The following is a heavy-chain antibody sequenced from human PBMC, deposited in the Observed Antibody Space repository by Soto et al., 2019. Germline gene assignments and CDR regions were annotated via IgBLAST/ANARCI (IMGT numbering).Heavy chain of an antibody. CDR3: ARETDIVVVPAAINYFDY. J-gene: IGHJ4*02. V-gene: IGHV3-7*01. D-gene: IGHD2-2*01. CDR1: GFTFSSYW. Sequence: PGGSLRLSCAASGFTFSSYWMSWVRQAPGKGLEWVANIKQDGSEKYFLDFLKGRFTISRDNAKNSLFLQMNSLRAEDTAVFYCARETDIVVVPAAINYFDYWGQGTLVTVSS. CDR2: IKQDGSEK.